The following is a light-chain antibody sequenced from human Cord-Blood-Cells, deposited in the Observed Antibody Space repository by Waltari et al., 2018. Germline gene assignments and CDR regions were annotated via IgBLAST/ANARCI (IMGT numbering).Light chain of an antibody. Sequence: DIVLTQSPATLSLSPGERATLSCRARQSVSSYLAWYQQKPGQAPRLLIYDAANRATGITARFSGSWSGTDFTLTISSLEPEDFAVYYCQQRSNWPPITFGQGTRLEIK. CDR1: QSVSSY. V-gene: IGKV3-11*01. CDR3: QQRSNWPPIT. CDR2: DAA. J-gene: IGKJ5*01.